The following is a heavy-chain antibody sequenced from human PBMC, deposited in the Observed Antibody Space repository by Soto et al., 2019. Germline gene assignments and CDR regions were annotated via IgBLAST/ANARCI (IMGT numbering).Heavy chain of an antibody. D-gene: IGHD3-10*01. CDR2: MSYDGSNK. CDR3: ARDGGAGVQSN. V-gene: IGHV3-30-3*01. Sequence: QVQLVESGGGVVQPGRSLRLSCAASGFTFSSYAMHWVRQAPGKGLEWVAVMSYDGSNKYYADSVKGRFTISRDNSKNTLYLQMNSLRAEDTAVYYCARDGGAGVQSNWGQGTLVTVSS. J-gene: IGHJ4*02. CDR1: GFTFSSYA.